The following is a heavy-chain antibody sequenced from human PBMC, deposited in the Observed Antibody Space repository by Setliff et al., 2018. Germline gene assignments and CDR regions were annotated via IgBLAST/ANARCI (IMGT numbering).Heavy chain of an antibody. CDR1: GYSFTRYY. CDR3: ARGGMAAAGRKGVFEH. CDR2: INTGGGSA. D-gene: IGHD6-13*01. Sequence: ASVKVSCKTSGYSFTRYYMHWVRQAPGQGLEWMGIINTGGGSASYAQKFQGRVTMTSDTSTSTVYMEVNSVTSDDTAMYFCARGGMAAAGRKGVFEHWGQGTRVT. V-gene: IGHV1-46*01. J-gene: IGHJ4*02.